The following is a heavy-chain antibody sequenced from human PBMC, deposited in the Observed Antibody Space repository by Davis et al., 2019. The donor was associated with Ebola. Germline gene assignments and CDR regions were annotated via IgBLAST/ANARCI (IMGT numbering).Heavy chain of an antibody. CDR1: GFTFSSYG. Sequence: GESLKISCAASGFTFSSYGMHWVRQAPGKGLEWVAVISYDGSNKYYADSVKGRFTISRDNSKNTLYLQMNSLRAEDTAVYYCARDLNSSGDGYWGQGTLVTVSS. CDR2: ISYDGSNK. J-gene: IGHJ4*02. D-gene: IGHD6-19*01. CDR3: ARDLNSSGDGY. V-gene: IGHV3-30*03.